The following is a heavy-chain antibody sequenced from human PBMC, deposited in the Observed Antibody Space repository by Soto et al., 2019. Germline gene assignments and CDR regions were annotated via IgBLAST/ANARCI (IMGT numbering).Heavy chain of an antibody. CDR1: GLPFADHA. D-gene: IGHD2-2*01. CDR2: IRNKAYGATT. V-gene: IGHV3-49*04. CDR3: TKYTYTSMYVYFVMDF. J-gene: IGHJ6*02. Sequence: GVSLRLSCATSGLPFADHAISWARQAPGTGLEWVGVIRNKAYGATTDYAASVKGRFSISRDDSKSIAYLQMNSLKSEDTGVYYCTKYTYTSMYVYFVMDFCGHATRVTLAS.